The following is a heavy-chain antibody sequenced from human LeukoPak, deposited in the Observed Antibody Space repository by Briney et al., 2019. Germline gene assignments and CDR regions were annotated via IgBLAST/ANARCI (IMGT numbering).Heavy chain of an antibody. V-gene: IGHV3-7*04. J-gene: IGHJ4*02. Sequence: GGSLRLSCAASGFTFSSFWMGWVRQAPGKGLEWVASIKFDESEKHHVDSVKGRFTISRDNSRNSLFLQMNSLRTEDTAVYFCTRVTTNGYFEYWGQGTLVTVSS. CDR3: TRVTTNGYFEY. CDR2: IKFDESEK. CDR1: GFTFSSFW. D-gene: IGHD1-1*01.